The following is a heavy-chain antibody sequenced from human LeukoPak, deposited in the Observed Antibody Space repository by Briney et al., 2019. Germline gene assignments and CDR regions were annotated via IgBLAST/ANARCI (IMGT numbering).Heavy chain of an antibody. CDR3: ARDPHPYSSGGENYFDY. J-gene: IGHJ4*02. D-gene: IGHD6-19*01. V-gene: IGHV4-59*01. CDR2: ISYNGST. Sequence: SETLSLTCTVSGGSNRSYYWSWTRHPPGKGLECIGYISYNGSTNYTPSLKSRVAISVDTSKNQFSLKLSSVTAADTAVYYVARDPHPYSSGGENYFDYWGQGTLVTVSS. CDR1: GGSNRSYY.